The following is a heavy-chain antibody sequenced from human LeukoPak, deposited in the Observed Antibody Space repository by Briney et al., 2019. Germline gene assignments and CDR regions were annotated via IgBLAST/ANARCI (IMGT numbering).Heavy chain of an antibody. D-gene: IGHD6-13*01. J-gene: IGHJ2*01. CDR2: ISSSSSYI. Sequence: GGSLRLSCAASGFTFSSYSMNWVRQAPGKGLEWVSSISSSSSYIYYADSVKGRFTISRDNAKNSLYLQMNSLRAEDTAVYYCARGVSSCRSGFCWYFDLWGRGTLVTVSS. CDR1: GFTFSSYS. CDR3: ARGVSSCRSGFCWYFDL. V-gene: IGHV3-21*01.